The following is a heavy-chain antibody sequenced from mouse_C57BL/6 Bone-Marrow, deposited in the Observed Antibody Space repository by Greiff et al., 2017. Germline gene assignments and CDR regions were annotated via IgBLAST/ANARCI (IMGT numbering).Heavy chain of an antibody. V-gene: IGHV1-7*01. CDR3: ASLLSRYFDV. CDR2: INPSSGYT. CDR1: GYTFTSYW. D-gene: IGHD2-10*01. J-gene: IGHJ1*03. Sequence: QVQLKQSGAELAKPGASVKLSCKASGYTFTSYWMHWVKQRPGQGLEWIGYINPSSGYTKYNQKFKDKATLTADKSSSTAYMQLSSLTYEDSAVYYCASLLSRYFDVWGTGTTVTVSS.